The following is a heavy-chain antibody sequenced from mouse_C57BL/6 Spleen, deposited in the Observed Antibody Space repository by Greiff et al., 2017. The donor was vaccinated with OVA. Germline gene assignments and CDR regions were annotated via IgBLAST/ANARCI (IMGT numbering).Heavy chain of an antibody. J-gene: IGHJ2*01. Sequence: QVQLQQPGAELVKPGASVKMSCKASGYTFTSYCITWVKQRPGQGLEWIGDIYPGSGSTNYNEKFKSKATLTVDTSSSTAYMQLSSLTSEDSEVYYCARGRAYYGSSLGYWGQGTTLTVSS. CDR3: ARGRAYYGSSLGY. D-gene: IGHD1-1*01. V-gene: IGHV1-55*01. CDR2: IYPGSGST. CDR1: GYTFTSYC.